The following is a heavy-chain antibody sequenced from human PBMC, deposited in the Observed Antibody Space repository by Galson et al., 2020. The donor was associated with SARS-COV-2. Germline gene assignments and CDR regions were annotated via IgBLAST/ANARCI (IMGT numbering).Heavy chain of an antibody. D-gene: IGHD6-13*01. CDR1: GFTFTTYW. CDR2: IDPRVTAI. Sequence: GESLKISCKPSGFTFTTYWIAWVRQVPGKGLEWRGIIDPRVTAIRYSPSFQGQVTISADVSTNTAYLQWSSLKASDTAMYYCARHRAAGGNYYYGMDFWGQGTTVTVSS. J-gene: IGHJ6*02. CDR3: ARHRAAGGNYYYGMDF. V-gene: IGHV5-51*01.